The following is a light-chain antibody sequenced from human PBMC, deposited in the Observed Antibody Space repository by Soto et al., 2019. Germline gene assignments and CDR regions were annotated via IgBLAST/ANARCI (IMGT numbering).Light chain of an antibody. Sequence: EMVLTQSPGTLSLSPGERATLSCRASQSVSSTYLARYQQKPGLAPRILIYVASSRATGIPARFIGSGSETDFTFTISRLAPEDFAVYYGQQYGSSSWTFGQGTKVEIK. CDR2: VAS. CDR1: QSVSSTY. CDR3: QQYGSSSWT. V-gene: IGKV3-20*01. J-gene: IGKJ1*01.